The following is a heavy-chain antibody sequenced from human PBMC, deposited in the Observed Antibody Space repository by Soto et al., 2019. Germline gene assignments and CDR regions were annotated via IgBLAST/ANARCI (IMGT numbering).Heavy chain of an antibody. CDR1: GGSISSYY. V-gene: IGHV4-59*01. CDR3: AGTHRITGRPFDY. J-gene: IGHJ4*02. Sequence: SETLSLTCTVSGGSISSYYWSWIRQPPGKGLEWIGYIYYSGSTNYNPSLKSRVTISVDTSKNQFSLKLSSVTAADTAVYYCAGTHRITGRPFDYWGQGTLVTVSS. CDR2: IYYSGST. D-gene: IGHD1-20*01.